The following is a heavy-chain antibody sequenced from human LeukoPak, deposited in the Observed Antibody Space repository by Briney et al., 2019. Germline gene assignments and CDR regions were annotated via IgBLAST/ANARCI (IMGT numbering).Heavy chain of an antibody. J-gene: IGHJ4*02. CDR2: IKQDGSEK. D-gene: IGHD6-13*01. Sequence: GGSLRLSCAASGFAFSSYWMSWVRQAPGKGLEWVANIKQDGSEKYYVDSVKGRFTISRDNSKKTLYLHLNSLRVEDAAVYYCAKDGYSSIPGFHFEYWGQGTPVTVSS. CDR1: GFAFSSYW. V-gene: IGHV3-7*03. CDR3: AKDGYSSIPGFHFEY.